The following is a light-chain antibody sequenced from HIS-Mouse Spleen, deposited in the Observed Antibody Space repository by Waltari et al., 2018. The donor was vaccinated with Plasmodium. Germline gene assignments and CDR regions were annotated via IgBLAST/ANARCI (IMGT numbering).Light chain of an antibody. CDR1: QSLLHSDGKTY. V-gene: IGKV2-29*03. CDR2: EVS. Sequence: DIVMTQTPLSLSVTPGQPASISCKSSQSLLHSDGKTYLYWYLQKPGQSPQLLIYEVSSRLSGVPDRFSGSGSVTDFTLKISRVEAEDVGVYYCMQGIHPWTFGQGTKVEIK. J-gene: IGKJ1*01. CDR3: MQGIHPWT.